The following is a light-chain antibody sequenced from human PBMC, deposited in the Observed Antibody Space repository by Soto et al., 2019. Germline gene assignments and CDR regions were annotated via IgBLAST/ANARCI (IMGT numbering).Light chain of an antibody. Sequence: DIQMTQSPSTLSGSVGDRVTITCRASQTISSWLAWYQQKPGKAPKLSIYKASTLKSGVPSRFSGSGSGTEFTLTISCLQPYDFATYYCQHYNSYSEAFGQGTKVDIK. CDR1: QTISSW. J-gene: IGKJ1*01. CDR3: QHYNSYSEA. V-gene: IGKV1-5*03. CDR2: KAS.